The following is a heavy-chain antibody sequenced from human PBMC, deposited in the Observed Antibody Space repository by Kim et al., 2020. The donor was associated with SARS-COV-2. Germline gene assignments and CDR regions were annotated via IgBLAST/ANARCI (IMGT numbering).Heavy chain of an antibody. CDR3: ARDQSRVTLIVWVRYGMDV. D-gene: IGHD3-22*01. Sequence: GGSLRLSCAASGFTFSSYSMNWVRQAPGKGLEWVSYISSSSSTIFYADSVKGRFTISRDNAKNSLYLQMHSLRAEDTAVYYCARDQSRVTLIVWVRYGMDVWGQGTTVTVSS. V-gene: IGHV3-48*04. J-gene: IGHJ6*02. CDR2: ISSSSSTI. CDR1: GFTFSSYS.